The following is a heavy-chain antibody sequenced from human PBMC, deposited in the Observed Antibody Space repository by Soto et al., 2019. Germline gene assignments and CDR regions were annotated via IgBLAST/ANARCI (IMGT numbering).Heavy chain of an antibody. V-gene: IGHV4-30-4*01. CDR1: GGSISSGDYY. J-gene: IGHJ5*02. D-gene: IGHD2-2*01. Sequence: SETLSLTCTVSGGSISSGDYYWSWIRQPPGKGLEWIGYIYYSGSTYYNPSLKSRVTISVDTSKNQFSLKLSSVTAADTAVYYXASVYCYLRSKSCYGGCWFDPWGQGTLVTVSS. CDR3: ASVYCYLRSKSCYGGCWFDP. CDR2: IYYSGST.